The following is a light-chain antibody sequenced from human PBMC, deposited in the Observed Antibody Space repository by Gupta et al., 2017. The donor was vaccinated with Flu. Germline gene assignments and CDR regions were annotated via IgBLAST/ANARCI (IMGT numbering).Light chain of an antibody. V-gene: IGLV1-47*01. CDR3: AAWDDSLGGSYV. J-gene: IGLJ1*01. Sequence: VTISCSGSSSNIGSNSVYWFQQLPGTAPKLLIYRNHQRPSRVPDRFSGSKSGTSASLAISGLRSEDEADYYCAAWDDSLGGSYVFGTGTKVTV. CDR2: RNH. CDR1: SSNIGSNS.